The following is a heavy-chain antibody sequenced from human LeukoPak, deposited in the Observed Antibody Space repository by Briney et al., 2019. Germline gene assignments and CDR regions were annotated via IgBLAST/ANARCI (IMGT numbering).Heavy chain of an antibody. CDR1: GYAFIGYY. CDR2: INPNSGAT. J-gene: IGHJ4*02. CDR3: TRETGGSTLVTLPSDN. Sequence: ASVKVPCKVSGYAFIGYYIHWVRQAPGQGLEWMGWINPNSGATNYAQKFQGRVTMTRDRSISTAYMELNWLTSDDTAVYYCTRETGGSTLVTLPSDNWGQGTPVTVSS. D-gene: IGHD4-23*01. V-gene: IGHV1-2*02.